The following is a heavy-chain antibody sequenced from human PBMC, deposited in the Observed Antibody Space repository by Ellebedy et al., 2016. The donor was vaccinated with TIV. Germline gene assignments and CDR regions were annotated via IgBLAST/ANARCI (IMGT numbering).Heavy chain of an antibody. D-gene: IGHD2-2*01. CDR2: IDYIGRT. J-gene: IGHJ3*02. CDR3: ARPTYCSSTICSGAFEI. Sequence: MPSETLSLTCAVYGGSLRIYYWSWIRQSPEKGLEWIGEIDYIGRTNYKSSLTNRATISVDTSKNQFSLKMKSVTAADTAVYFCARPTYCSSTICSGAFEIWGRGTTVTVSS. CDR1: GGSLRIYY. V-gene: IGHV4-34*01.